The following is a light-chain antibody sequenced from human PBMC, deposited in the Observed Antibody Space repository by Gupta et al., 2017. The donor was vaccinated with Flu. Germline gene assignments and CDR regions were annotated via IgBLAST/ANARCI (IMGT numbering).Light chain of an antibody. CDR2: KAS. CDR1: QSISSW. Sequence: DIQMTQSPSTLSASVGDRVTITCRASQSISSWLAWYQQKPGKAPKLLIYKASSLQSGVPSRFSGSGSGTEFTLTISSLQPDDFATYYCQQYKNYSGMFGQGTKVEIK. J-gene: IGKJ1*01. V-gene: IGKV1-5*03. CDR3: QQYKNYSGM.